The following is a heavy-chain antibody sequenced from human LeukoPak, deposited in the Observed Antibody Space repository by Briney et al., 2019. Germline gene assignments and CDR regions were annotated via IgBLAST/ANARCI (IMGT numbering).Heavy chain of an antibody. CDR3: ARASHDYGDYSHFDY. J-gene: IGHJ4*02. V-gene: IGHV4-59*12. D-gene: IGHD4-17*01. CDR1: GGSISSYY. CDR2: IYHSGST. Sequence: SETLSLTCTVSGGSISSYYWSWVRQPPGKGLEWIGEIYHSGSTNYNPSLKTRVTISVDKSKNQFSLKLSSVTAADTAVYYCARASHDYGDYSHFDYWGQGTLVTVSS.